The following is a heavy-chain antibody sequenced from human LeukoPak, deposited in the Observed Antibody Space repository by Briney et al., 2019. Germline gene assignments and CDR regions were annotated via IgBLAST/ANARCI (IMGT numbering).Heavy chain of an antibody. CDR3: AREANSGYSSGDDAFDI. D-gene: IGHD6-19*01. V-gene: IGHV3-74*01. CDR2: INGEGRST. J-gene: IGHJ3*02. Sequence: GGSLRLSCAASGFTFSTYWMHWVRQAPGKGLVWVSRINGEGRSTSHADSVKGRFTISRDNAKNMLYLQMNSLRAEDTAVYYCAREANSGYSSGDDAFDIWGQGTTDTVSS. CDR1: GFTFSTYW.